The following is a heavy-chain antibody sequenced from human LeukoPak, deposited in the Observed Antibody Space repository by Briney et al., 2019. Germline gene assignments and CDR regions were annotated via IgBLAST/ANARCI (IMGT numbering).Heavy chain of an antibody. J-gene: IGHJ4*02. D-gene: IGHD2-2*01. Sequence: SETLSLTCAVYGGSFSGYYWSWIRQPPGKGLEWIGEINHSGSTNYNLSLKSRVTISVDTSKNQFSLKLSSVTAADTAVYYCARGQWDRFVVVPAAKGARLDYWGQGTLVTVSS. CDR3: ARGQWDRFVVVPAAKGARLDY. CDR2: INHSGST. V-gene: IGHV4-34*01. CDR1: GGSFSGYY.